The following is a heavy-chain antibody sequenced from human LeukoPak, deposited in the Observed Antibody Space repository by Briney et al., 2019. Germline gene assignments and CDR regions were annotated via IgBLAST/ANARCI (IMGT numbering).Heavy chain of an antibody. Sequence: ASVKVSCKASGYTFTSYDINWVRQAAGKGLDWMGCMNPNSGNTDYPQKFQGRVTMTRNTSISTAYMELSSLRSEDTAVYYCAREASGIAAAGTPLGYWGQGTLVTVSS. CDR2: MNPNSGNT. D-gene: IGHD6-13*01. J-gene: IGHJ4*02. CDR3: AREASGIAAAGTPLGY. V-gene: IGHV1-8*01. CDR1: GYTFTSYD.